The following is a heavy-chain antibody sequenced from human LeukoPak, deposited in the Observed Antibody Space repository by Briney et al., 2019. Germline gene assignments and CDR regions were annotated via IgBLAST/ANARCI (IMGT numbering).Heavy chain of an antibody. V-gene: IGHV1-3*01. CDR2: INAGNGNT. CDR1: GYTFTSYA. Sequence: ASVKVSCKASGYTFTSYAMHWVRQAPGQRLEWMGWINAGNGNTKYSQKFQGRVTITRDTSASTAYMELSSLRSEDTAVYYCARALKSSGWYSRDYYGMDVWGQGTTVTVSS. CDR3: ARALKSSGWYSRDYYGMDV. J-gene: IGHJ6*02. D-gene: IGHD6-19*01.